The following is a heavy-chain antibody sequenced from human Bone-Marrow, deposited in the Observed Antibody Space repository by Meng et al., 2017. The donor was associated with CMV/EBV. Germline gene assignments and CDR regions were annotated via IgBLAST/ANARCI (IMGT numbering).Heavy chain of an antibody. CDR3: ASWRIPAIPLDY. CDR2: SNTNSNGT. Sequence: QVEVVGAEGEKGEPGVDVYMSSSGYTFSIGGSSWQRHAPGEVHGWVWLSNTNSNGTNYAKKFEGRVTMTMDTSSSTANMALSMLRSDDTAVYYGASWRIPAIPLDYWDQGTLVTVSS. J-gene: IGHJ4*02. D-gene: IGHD2-2*01. V-gene: IGHV1-2*02. CDR1: GYTFSIGG.